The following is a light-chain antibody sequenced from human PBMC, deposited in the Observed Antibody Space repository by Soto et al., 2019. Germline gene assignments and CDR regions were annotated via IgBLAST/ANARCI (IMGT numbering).Light chain of an antibody. V-gene: IGKV3-15*01. CDR1: QSVSSN. CDR2: VAS. CDR3: QQYNNWPPMYT. Sequence: EKGMTQSPATLSVSPGERATLSCRASQSVSSNLAWYQQKPGQAPRLLIYVASTRATGVPARFSGSGSGTEFTLTISSLQSEDFAVYYCQQYNNWPPMYTFGQGTKLEIK. J-gene: IGKJ2*01.